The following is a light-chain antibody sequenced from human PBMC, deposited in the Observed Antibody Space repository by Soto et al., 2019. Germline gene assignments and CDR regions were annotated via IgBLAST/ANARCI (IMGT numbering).Light chain of an antibody. V-gene: IGKV1-5*03. CDR2: KES. J-gene: IGKJ2*01. CDR1: QSISSW. Sequence: DIQMTQSPSTLSASVGDRVTITCRASQSISSWLAWYQQKPGKATKLLISKESSLESGVPSRFSGSGSGTEFTLTISSLQPDDFATYHCQQYNSYVYTFGQGTKLEIK. CDR3: QQYNSYVYT.